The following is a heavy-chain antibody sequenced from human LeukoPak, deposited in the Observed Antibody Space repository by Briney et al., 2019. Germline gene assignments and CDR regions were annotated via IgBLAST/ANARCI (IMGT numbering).Heavy chain of an antibody. CDR3: ARSCSGSYFVDFDY. Sequence: GGSLRLSCAASGFTFSSYSMNWVRQAPGKGLEWVSSISSSSSYIYYADSVKGRFTISRDNAKNSLYLQMNSLRAEDTAVYYCARSCSGSYFVDFDYWGQGTLVTVSS. CDR2: ISSSSSYI. J-gene: IGHJ4*02. CDR1: GFTFSSYS. D-gene: IGHD1-26*01. V-gene: IGHV3-21*01.